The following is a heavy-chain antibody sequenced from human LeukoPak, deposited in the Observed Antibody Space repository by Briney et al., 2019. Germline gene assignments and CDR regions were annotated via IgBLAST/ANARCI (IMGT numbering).Heavy chain of an antibody. CDR2: INPNSGGT. CDR3: ARGGPYYYDSSGYNWFDP. D-gene: IGHD3-22*01. Sequence: ASVKVSCKASGYTFTGYYMHWVRQAPGQGLEWMGWINPNSGGTNYAQKFQGRVTMTRDTSISTAYMELSRLRSDDTAVYYCARGGPYYYDSSGYNWFDPWGQGTLVTVSS. J-gene: IGHJ5*02. V-gene: IGHV1-2*02. CDR1: GYTFTGYY.